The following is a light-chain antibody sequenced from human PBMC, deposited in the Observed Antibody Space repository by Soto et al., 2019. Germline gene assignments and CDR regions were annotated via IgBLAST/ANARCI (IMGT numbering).Light chain of an antibody. J-gene: IGKJ2*02. CDR2: AAS. CDR3: QQSYSTPRGT. V-gene: IGKV1-39*01. Sequence: DIQMTQSPSSLSASVGDRVTITCRASQSISSYLNWYQQKPGKAPKLLIYAASSLQSGVPSRFSGSGSGTDFTLTISSLQPEDFATDYCQQSYSTPRGTFGQGTKLEIK. CDR1: QSISSY.